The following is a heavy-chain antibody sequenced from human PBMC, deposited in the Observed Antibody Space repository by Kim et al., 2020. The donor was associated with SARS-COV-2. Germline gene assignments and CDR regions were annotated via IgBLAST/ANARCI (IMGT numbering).Heavy chain of an antibody. Sequence: GGSLRLSCAASGFTFSSYGMHWVRQAPGKGLEWVAVIWYDGSNKYYADSVKGRFTISRDNSKNTLYLQMNSLRAEDTAVYYCAKAPLPHSYYFDYWGQGTLVTVSS. V-gene: IGHV3-33*06. CDR3: AKAPLPHSYYFDY. J-gene: IGHJ4*02. CDR1: GFTFSSYG. D-gene: IGHD2-2*01. CDR2: IWYDGSNK.